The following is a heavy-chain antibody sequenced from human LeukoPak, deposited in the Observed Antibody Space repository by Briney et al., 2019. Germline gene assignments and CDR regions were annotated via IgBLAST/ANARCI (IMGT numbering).Heavy chain of an antibody. V-gene: IGHV3-23*01. Sequence: GGSLRLSCAASGFTFSSYAMSWVRQAPGKGLEWVSAISGSGDSTYYADSVKGRFTISRDNSKNTLYLQMNSLRAEDTAVYYCAKHQRDIVVVPAGVGYYMDVWGKGTTVTVSS. CDR3: AKHQRDIVVVPAGVGYYMDV. CDR2: ISGSGDST. CDR1: GFTFSSYA. D-gene: IGHD2-2*01. J-gene: IGHJ6*03.